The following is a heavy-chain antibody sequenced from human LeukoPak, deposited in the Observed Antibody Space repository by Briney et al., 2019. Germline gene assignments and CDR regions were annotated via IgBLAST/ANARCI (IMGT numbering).Heavy chain of an antibody. V-gene: IGHV4-39*07. D-gene: IGHD3-16*02. CDR2: IHYDGST. CDR3: ARDNRPLLDS. J-gene: IGHJ4*02. Sequence: SETLSLTCTVSGGSLRSSTYYWAWIRQPPGKGLEWLGSIHYDGSTFDNPSLKSRVTMSVDTSRNHFSLKMTSVTAADTAVYYCARDNRPLLDSWGQGILVTVSS. CDR1: GGSLRSSTYY.